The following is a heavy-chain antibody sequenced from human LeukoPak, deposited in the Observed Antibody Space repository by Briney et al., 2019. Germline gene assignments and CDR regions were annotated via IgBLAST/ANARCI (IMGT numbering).Heavy chain of an antibody. CDR3: ARVIDGFMFYYYYYYMDV. V-gene: IGHV1-8*01. CDR1: GYTFTSYD. J-gene: IGHJ6*03. Sequence: ASVKVSCKASGYTFTSYDINWVRQATGQGLEWMGWMNPNSGNTGYAQKFQGRVTMTRNTSISTAYMELSSLRSEDTAVYYCARVIDGFMFYYYYYYMDVWGKGTTVTISS. D-gene: IGHD3-10*02. CDR2: MNPNSGNT.